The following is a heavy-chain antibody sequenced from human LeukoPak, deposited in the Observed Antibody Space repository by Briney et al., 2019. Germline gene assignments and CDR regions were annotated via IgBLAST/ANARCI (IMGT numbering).Heavy chain of an antibody. Sequence: LRLSCAASGFTFSSYALSWVRQAPGKGLEWIGEINHSGSTNYNPSPKSRVTISVDTSKNQFSLKLSSVTAADTAVYYCARVVRVVVIKRSGWFDPWGQGTLVTVSS. J-gene: IGHJ5*02. CDR3: ARVVRVVVIKRSGWFDP. D-gene: IGHD3-22*01. CDR2: INHSGST. V-gene: IGHV4-34*01. CDR1: GFTFSSYA.